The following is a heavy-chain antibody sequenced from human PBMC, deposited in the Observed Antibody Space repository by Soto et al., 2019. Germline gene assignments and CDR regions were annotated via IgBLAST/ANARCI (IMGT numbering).Heavy chain of an antibody. CDR1: GGSISSSNW. CDR3: ARGMSKPDY. V-gene: IGHV4-4*02. CDR2: IYHSGST. J-gene: IGHJ4*02. Sequence: PSETLSLTCAVSGGSISSSNWWSWVRQPPGKGLEWIGEIYHSGSTNYNPSLKRRVTLSVDTSKNQFSLKLSSVTAADTAVYYCARGMSKPDYWGQGTLVTVSS.